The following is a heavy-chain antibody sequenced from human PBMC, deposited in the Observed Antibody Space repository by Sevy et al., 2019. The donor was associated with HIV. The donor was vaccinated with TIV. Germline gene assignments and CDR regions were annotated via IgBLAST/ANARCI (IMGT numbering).Heavy chain of an antibody. D-gene: IGHD6-19*01. CDR1: GFNFNEYA. CDR2: ITWNSDSV. CDR3: AKDLISVAGFYAFDM. Sequence: GVSLRLSCAASGFNFNEYAMHWVRQAPGKGLEWVSGITWNSDSVVYADSVKGRFTISRDKAKNSLYLQMNSLRPEDTALYYCAKDLISVAGFYAFDMWGQGTMVTVSS. V-gene: IGHV3-9*01. J-gene: IGHJ3*02.